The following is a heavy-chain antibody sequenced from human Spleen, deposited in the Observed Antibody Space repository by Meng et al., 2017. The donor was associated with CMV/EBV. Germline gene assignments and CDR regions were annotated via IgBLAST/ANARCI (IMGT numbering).Heavy chain of an antibody. CDR1: GYTFTSYD. Sequence: ASVKVSCKASGYTFTSYDINWVRQATGQGLEWMGWMNPNSGNTGYAQKLQGRVTITRNTSISTAYMELSSLRSEDTAVYYCARVINEYYDFWSGYYPRYYFDYWGQGTLVTVSS. J-gene: IGHJ4*02. CDR3: ARVINEYYDFWSGYYPRYYFDY. V-gene: IGHV1-8*03. D-gene: IGHD3-3*01. CDR2: MNPNSGNT.